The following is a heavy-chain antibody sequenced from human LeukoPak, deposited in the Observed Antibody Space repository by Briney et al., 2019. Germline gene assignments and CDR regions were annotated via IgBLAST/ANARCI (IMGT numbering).Heavy chain of an antibody. Sequence: GGSLILSCTASGLTFSTSGFNWVRQAPGKGLEWVASIGPTGSDRYHADSIKGRFTISRDNANNFLYLQMNSLRAEDTAVYYCATETNGRHYDYWGQGTLLTVSS. CDR2: IGPTGSDR. CDR1: GLTFSTSG. J-gene: IGHJ4*02. CDR3: ATETNGRHYDY. V-gene: IGHV3-21*06. D-gene: IGHD1-14*01.